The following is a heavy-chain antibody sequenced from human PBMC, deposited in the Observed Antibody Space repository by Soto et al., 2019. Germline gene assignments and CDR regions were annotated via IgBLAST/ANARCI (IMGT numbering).Heavy chain of an antibody. V-gene: IGHV4-4*07. J-gene: IGHJ4*02. CDR1: GDSISSYY. Sequence: NPSETLSLTCSVSGDSISSYYWSWIRQPAGKGLEWIGRIYTSGDTTYNPSLKSRVTMSVDTSKNQFSLKLSSVTAADTAVYNCAREYTKIVDGPTPFYFDYWGQGTLVTVSS. CDR3: AREYTKIVDGPTPFYFDY. CDR2: IYTSGDT. D-gene: IGHD6-19*01.